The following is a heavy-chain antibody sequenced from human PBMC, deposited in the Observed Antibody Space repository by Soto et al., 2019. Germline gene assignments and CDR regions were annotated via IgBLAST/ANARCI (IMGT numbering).Heavy chain of an antibody. J-gene: IGHJ4*02. CDR3: ASNPYDFWSGYEYYFDY. CDR2: IYYSGST. V-gene: IGHV4-31*03. D-gene: IGHD3-3*01. Sequence: TLSLPCTVSGGSISSGGYYWSWLRQHPGKGLEWIGYIYYSGSTYYNPSLKSRVTISVDTSKNQFSLKLSSVTAADTAVYYCASNPYDFWSGYEYYFDYWGQGTLVTVSS. CDR1: GGSISSGGYY.